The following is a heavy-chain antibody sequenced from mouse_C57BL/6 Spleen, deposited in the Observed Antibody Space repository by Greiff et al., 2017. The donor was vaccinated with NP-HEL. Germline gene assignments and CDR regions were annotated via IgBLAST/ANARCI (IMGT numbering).Heavy chain of an antibody. CDR1: GYTFTSYW. CDR3: ARRGIYYDYDEDYAMDY. D-gene: IGHD2-4*01. J-gene: IGHJ4*01. CDR2: IDPSDSET. Sequence: VQLQQPGAELVRPGSSVKLSCKASGYTFTSYWMHWVKQRPIQGLEWIGNIDPSDSETHYNQKFKDKATLTVDKSSSTAYMQLSSLTSEDSAVYYCARRGIYYDYDEDYAMDYWGQGTSVTVSS. V-gene: IGHV1-52*01.